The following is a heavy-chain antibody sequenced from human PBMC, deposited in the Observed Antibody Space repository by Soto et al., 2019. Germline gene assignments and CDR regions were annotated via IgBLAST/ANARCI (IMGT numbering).Heavy chain of an antibody. Sequence: SETLSLTCTVSGGSISSSSYYWGWIRQPPGKGLEWIGSIYYSGSTYYNPSLKSRVTISVDTSKNQFSLKLSSVTAADTAVYYCARPGQPGGRVSYYGMDVWGQGTTVTVSS. J-gene: IGHJ6*02. CDR2: IYYSGST. CDR3: ARPGQPGGRVSYYGMDV. D-gene: IGHD3-10*01. CDR1: GGSISSSSYY. V-gene: IGHV4-39*01.